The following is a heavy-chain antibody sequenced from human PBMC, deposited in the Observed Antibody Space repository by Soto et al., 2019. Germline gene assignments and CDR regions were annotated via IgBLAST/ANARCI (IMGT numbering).Heavy chain of an antibody. V-gene: IGHV3-30*18. CDR2: ISYDGSNK. CDR1: GFTFSSYG. D-gene: IGHD3-9*01. J-gene: IGHJ4*02. CDR3: AKDTARRYFDWLLSAHFDY. Sequence: GGSLRLSCAASGFTFSSYGMHWVRQAPGKGLEWVAVISYDGSNKYYADSVKGRFTISRDNSKNTLYLQMNSLRAEETAVYYCAKDTARRYFDWLLSAHFDYWGQGTLVTVSS.